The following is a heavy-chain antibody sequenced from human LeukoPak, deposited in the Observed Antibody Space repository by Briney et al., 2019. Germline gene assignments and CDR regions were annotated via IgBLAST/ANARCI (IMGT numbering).Heavy chain of an antibody. CDR3: ARDPRRNYYDSSGYSVDY. CDR1: GFTFSSYA. Sequence: GRSLRLSCAASGFTFSSYAMHWVRQAPGKGLEWVAVISYDGSNKYYADSVKGRFTISRDNSKNTLYLQMNSLRAEDTAVYYCARDPRRNYYDSSGYSVDYWGQGTLVTVSS. D-gene: IGHD3-22*01. CDR2: ISYDGSNK. V-gene: IGHV3-30-3*01. J-gene: IGHJ4*02.